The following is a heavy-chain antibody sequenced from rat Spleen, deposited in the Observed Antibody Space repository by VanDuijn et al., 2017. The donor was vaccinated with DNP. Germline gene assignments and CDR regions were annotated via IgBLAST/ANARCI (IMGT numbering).Heavy chain of an antibody. CDR3: ARLEDY. Sequence: EVQLVESGGGLVQPGRSLKLSCVASGFTFSDYNMAWVRQAPKKGLEWVAIISHDGSSTYYPDSVKGRFTISRDNAKSSLYLQMNSLKSEDTATYYCARLEDYWGQGVMVTVSS. CDR2: ISHDGSST. CDR1: GFTFSDYN. D-gene: IGHD4-2*01. J-gene: IGHJ2*01. V-gene: IGHV5-7*01.